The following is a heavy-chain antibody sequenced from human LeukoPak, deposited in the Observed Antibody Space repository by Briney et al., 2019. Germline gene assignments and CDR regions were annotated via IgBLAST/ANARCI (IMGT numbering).Heavy chain of an antibody. V-gene: IGHV1-2*02. D-gene: IGHD2-2*01. J-gene: IGHJ4*02. Sequence: ASVKVSCKASGYTFTDYYMHGVRQAPGQGFEWMGWINPNDGDTNYAQKFQGRVTMTRDTSISTAHMEVSRLRSDDTAVYYCARANFLYCSSSTCLFDYWGQGTLVTVSS. CDR1: GYTFTDYY. CDR3: ARANFLYCSSSTCLFDY. CDR2: INPNDGDT.